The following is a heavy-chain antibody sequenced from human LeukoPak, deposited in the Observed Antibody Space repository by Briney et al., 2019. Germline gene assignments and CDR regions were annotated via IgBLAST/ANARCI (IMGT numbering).Heavy chain of an antibody. CDR2: IRSKAYGGTT. D-gene: IGHD3-10*01. J-gene: IGHJ4*02. Sequence: GGSLRLSCTASGFTFGDYAMSWVRQAPGKGLEWVGFIRSKAYGGTTEYAASVKGRFTISRDDSKSIAYLQMNSLKTEDTAVYYCTSDEYYYGSGSYLFDYWGQGTLVTVSS. CDR3: TSDEYYYGSGSYLFDY. V-gene: IGHV3-49*04. CDR1: GFTFGDYA.